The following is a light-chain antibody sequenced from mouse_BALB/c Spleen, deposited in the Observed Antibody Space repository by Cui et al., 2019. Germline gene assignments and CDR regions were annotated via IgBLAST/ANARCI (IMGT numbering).Light chain of an antibody. V-gene: IGKV4-79*01. CDR2: STS. CDR1: SSVSSSY. Sequence: QIVLTQSPAILPADPGEKVTLTCSASSSVSSSYLYWYQQKPGSSPKLLIYSTSNLASGVPARFSGSGSGTSYSLTISSMEAEDAAAYFCHQWSSYPLTFGAGTKLELK. CDR3: HQWSSYPLT. J-gene: IGKJ5*01.